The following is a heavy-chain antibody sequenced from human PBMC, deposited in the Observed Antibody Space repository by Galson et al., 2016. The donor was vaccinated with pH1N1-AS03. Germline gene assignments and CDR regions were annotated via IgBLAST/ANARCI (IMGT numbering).Heavy chain of an antibody. CDR2: INSDGSGT. CDR1: GVTFSYYW. J-gene: IGHJ3*02. V-gene: IGHV3-74*03. Sequence: SLRLSCAASGVTFSYYWMHWVRQAPGKGLVGVSGINSDGSGTMYADSVKGRFTISRDNAKNTLYLQMNSLRAEDTAMYYCSRDPRTAFDIWGQGTTVTVSS. CDR3: SRDPRTAFDI.